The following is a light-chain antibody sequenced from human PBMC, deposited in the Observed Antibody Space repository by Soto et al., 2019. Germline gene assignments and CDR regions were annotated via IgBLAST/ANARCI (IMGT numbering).Light chain of an antibody. J-gene: IGLJ3*02. V-gene: IGLV2-14*01. CDR3: SSYTSSSPLV. Sequence: QSALTQPASVSGSPGQSITISCTGTSSDVGGYNYVSWYQQHPGKAPKLMIYEVSNRPSGVSNRFSGSKSGNTASLTISGLQAEDGADYYRSSYTSSSPLVFGGGTKLTVL. CDR1: SSDVGGYNY. CDR2: EVS.